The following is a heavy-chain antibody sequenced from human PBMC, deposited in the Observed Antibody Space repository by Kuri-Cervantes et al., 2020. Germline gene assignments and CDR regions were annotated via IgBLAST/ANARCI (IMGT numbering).Heavy chain of an antibody. V-gene: IGHV1-2*02. CDR3: ARGNIRYTYYYDRGPLEKNHYDY. CDR1: GYTFTGYY. CDR2: INPNSGGT. Sequence: ASVKVSCKASGYTFTGYYMHWVRQAPGRGLEWMGWINPNSGGTNYAQKFQGRVTMTRDTSISTAYMELSRLRSDDTAVYYCARGNIRYTYYYDRGPLEKNHYDYWGQGTRVTVSS. J-gene: IGHJ4*02. D-gene: IGHD3-22*01.